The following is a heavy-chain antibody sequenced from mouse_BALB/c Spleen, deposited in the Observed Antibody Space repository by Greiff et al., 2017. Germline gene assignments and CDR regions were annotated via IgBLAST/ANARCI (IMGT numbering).Heavy chain of an antibody. CDR3: TREGDYDGYSWFAY. V-gene: IGHV1S81*02. Sequence: QVQLQQSGAELVKPGASVKLSCKASGYTFTSYYMYWVKQRPGQGLEWIGEINPSNGGTNFNEKFKSKATLTVDKSSSTAYMQLSSLTSEDSAVYYCTREGDYDGYSWFAYWGQGTLVTVSA. D-gene: IGHD2-3*01. CDR2: INPSNGGT. J-gene: IGHJ3*01. CDR1: GYTFTSYY.